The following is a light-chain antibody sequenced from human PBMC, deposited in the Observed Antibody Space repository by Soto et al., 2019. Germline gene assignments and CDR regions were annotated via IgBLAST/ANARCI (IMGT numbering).Light chain of an antibody. CDR1: RSASDH. V-gene: IGKV3-11*01. CDR3: QQRSDSIT. CDR2: GAS. Sequence: EIVLTQSPATLSSSPGERATLSCRASRSASDHLAWYQQKPGQSPRLIVYGASNRATGIPARFSGRGSGADFTLTISSLEPEDFAVYYCQQRSDSITFGQGTRLEIK. J-gene: IGKJ5*01.